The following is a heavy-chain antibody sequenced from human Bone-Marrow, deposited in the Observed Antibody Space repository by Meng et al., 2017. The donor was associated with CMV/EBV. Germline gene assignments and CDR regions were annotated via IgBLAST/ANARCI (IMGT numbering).Heavy chain of an antibody. CDR2: ISWNSDRI. V-gene: IGHV3-9*01. Sequence: SLKISCAASGFDLDDYAMHWVRQVPGKGLEWVSSISWNSDRIDYAAPVKGRFTISSDNAKNFLYVQMNSLKPEDTALYYCAKDIGAYAGFETWGQGTMVTVSS. CDR3: AKDIGAYAGFET. D-gene: IGHD4-23*01. CDR1: GFDLDDYA. J-gene: IGHJ3*02.